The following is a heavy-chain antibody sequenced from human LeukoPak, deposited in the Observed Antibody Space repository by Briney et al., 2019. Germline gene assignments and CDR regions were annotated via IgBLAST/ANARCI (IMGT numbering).Heavy chain of an antibody. CDR3: AEYYYDSSGYSDAFDI. J-gene: IGHJ3*02. D-gene: IGHD3-22*01. CDR1: GGSFSGYY. CDR2: INHSGST. V-gene: IGHV4-34*01. Sequence: SETLSLTCAVYGGSFSGYYWSWIRQPPGKGLEWIGEINHSGSTNYNPSLKSRVTISVDTSKNQFSLKLSSVTAADTAVYYCAEYYYDSSGYSDAFDIWGQGTMVTVSS.